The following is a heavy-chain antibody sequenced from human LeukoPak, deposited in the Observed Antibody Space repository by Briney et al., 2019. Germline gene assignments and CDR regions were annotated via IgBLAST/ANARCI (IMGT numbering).Heavy chain of an antibody. CDR1: GGSISSDY. D-gene: IGHD1-26*01. V-gene: IGHV4-59*08. CDR3: ARRSLVRTVGYYYGMDV. CDR2: LYYSGST. J-gene: IGHJ6*02. Sequence: SETLSLTCTVSGGSISSDYWSWIRQPPGKGLEWIGYLYYSGSTNYNPSLKSRATISVGTSKKQFSLKLSSVTAADTAVYYCARRSLVRTVGYYYGMDVWGQGTTVTVSS.